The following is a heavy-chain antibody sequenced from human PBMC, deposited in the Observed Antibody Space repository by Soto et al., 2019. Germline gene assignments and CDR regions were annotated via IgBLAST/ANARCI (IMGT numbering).Heavy chain of an antibody. V-gene: IGHV1-2*04. CDR2: INPNSGGT. D-gene: IGHD6-6*01. J-gene: IGHJ5*02. Sequence: ASVKVSCKASGYTFTGYYMHWVRQAPGQGLEWMGRINPNSGGTNYAQKFQGWVTMTRDTSISTAYMELSRLRSDDTAVYYCARGKRGSSSSEWFDPWGQGTLVTVSS. CDR1: GYTFTGYY. CDR3: ARGKRGSSSSEWFDP.